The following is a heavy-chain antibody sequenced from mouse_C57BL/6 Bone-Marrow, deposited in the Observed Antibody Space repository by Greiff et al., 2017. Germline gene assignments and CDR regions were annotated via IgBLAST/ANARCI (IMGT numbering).Heavy chain of an antibody. V-gene: IGHV1-50*01. Sequence: QVQLQQPGAELVKPGASVKLSCKASGYTFTSYWMQWVKQRPGQGLEWIGELDPSDSYTNYNQKFKGKATLTVDTSSSTAYMKLSSLTSEDSAVYYCASSKTVVPFDYWGQGTTLTVSS. CDR3: ASSKTVVPFDY. D-gene: IGHD1-1*01. CDR1: GYTFTSYW. CDR2: LDPSDSYT. J-gene: IGHJ2*01.